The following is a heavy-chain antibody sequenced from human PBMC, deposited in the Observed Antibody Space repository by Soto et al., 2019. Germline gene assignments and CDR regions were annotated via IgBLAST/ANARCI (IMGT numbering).Heavy chain of an antibody. J-gene: IGHJ6*02. CDR2: IYHSGSS. CDR1: GGSISSNNL. V-gene: IGHV4-4*02. CDR3: ARDRYYYYYGMDV. Sequence: SETLSLTCAVSGGSISSNNLWSWVRPPPGKGLEWIGEIYHSGSSSYNPSLKSRVTMSVDKSNNQFSLTLSSVTAADTALYYCARDRYYYYYGMDVWGPGTTVTVSS.